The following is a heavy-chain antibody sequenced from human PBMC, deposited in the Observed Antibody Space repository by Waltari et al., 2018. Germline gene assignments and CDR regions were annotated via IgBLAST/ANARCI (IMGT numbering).Heavy chain of an antibody. V-gene: IGHV4-39*07. CDR1: GGSISSSSYY. CDR3: ARDISGWYGISSDY. J-gene: IGHJ4*02. Sequence: QLQLQESGPGLVKPSETLSLTCTVSGGSISSSSYYWGWIRQPPGKGLEWIGSIYYSGRTYYNPSLKSRVTISVDTSKNQFSLKLSSVTAADTAFYYCARDISGWYGISSDYWGQGTLVTVSS. D-gene: IGHD6-19*01. CDR2: IYYSGRT.